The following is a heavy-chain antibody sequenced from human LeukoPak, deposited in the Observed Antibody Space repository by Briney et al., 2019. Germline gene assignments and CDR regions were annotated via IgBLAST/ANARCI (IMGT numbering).Heavy chain of an antibody. CDR2: ISDSGGST. CDR3: VPVYSFGPYVMDV. CDR1: GFPFSSYA. Sequence: PGGSLRLSCSAAGFPFSSYAMHSVRQAPGKGLEYVSAISDSGGSTYYADSVKGRFTISRDNSKNTLYLQMSRLRAEDTAVYFYVPVYSFGPYVMDVWGQGTTVTVSS. D-gene: IGHD2-15*01. J-gene: IGHJ6*02. V-gene: IGHV3-64D*09.